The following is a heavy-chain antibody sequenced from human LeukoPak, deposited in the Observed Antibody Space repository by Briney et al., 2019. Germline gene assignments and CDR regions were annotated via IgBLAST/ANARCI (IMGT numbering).Heavy chain of an antibody. CDR1: GGSFSGYY. CDR3: ARHRKPYYYDSSGSPRRYFDY. J-gene: IGHJ4*02. V-gene: IGHV4-34*01. Sequence: SETLSLTCAVYGGSFSGYYWSWIRQPPRKGLEWIGEINHSGSTNYNPSLKSRVTISVDTPKNQFSLKLSSVTAADTPVYYFARHRKPYYYDSSGSPRRYFDYWGQGTLVTVSS. CDR2: INHSGST. D-gene: IGHD3-22*01.